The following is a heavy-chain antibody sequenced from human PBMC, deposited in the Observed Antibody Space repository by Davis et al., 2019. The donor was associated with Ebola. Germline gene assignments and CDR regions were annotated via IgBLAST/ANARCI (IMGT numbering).Heavy chain of an antibody. CDR1: GGTFSSYA. Sequence: SVKVSCKASGGTFSSYAISWVRQAPGQGLEWMGGIIPIFGTANYAQKFQGRVTITADESTSTAYMELSSLRSEDTAVYYCARERRLLSDWFDPWGQGTLVTVSS. CDR3: ARERRLLSDWFDP. J-gene: IGHJ5*02. V-gene: IGHV1-69*13. D-gene: IGHD3-10*01. CDR2: IIPIFGTA.